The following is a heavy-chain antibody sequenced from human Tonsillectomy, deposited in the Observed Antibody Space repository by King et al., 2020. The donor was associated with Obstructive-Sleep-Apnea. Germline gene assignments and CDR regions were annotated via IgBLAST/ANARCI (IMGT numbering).Heavy chain of an antibody. D-gene: IGHD6-6*01. CDR1: GGSISSSSYY. CDR3: ARFIAARRGDIDY. J-gene: IGHJ4*02. Sequence: QMQLQESGPGLVKPSETLSLTCTVSGGSISSSSYYWGWIRQPPGKGLEWIGGIYYSGSTYYNPSLKSRVTISVDTSKNQFSLKLSSVTAADTAVYYCARFIAARRGDIDYWGQGTLVTVSS. V-gene: IGHV4-39*07. CDR2: IYYSGST.